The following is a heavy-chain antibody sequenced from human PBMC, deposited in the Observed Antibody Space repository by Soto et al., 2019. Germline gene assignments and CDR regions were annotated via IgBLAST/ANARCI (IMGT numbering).Heavy chain of an antibody. CDR3: ARGRDGYTFDY. V-gene: IGHV3-53*02. J-gene: IGHJ4*02. CDR1: GFTVSSNY. D-gene: IGHD5-12*01. CDR2: IYSGGST. Sequence: EVQLVETGGGLIQPGGSLRLSCAASGFTVSSNYMSWVRQAPGKGLEWVSVIYSGGSTYYADSVKGRFTISRDNSKNTLYLQMNSLRAEDSAVYYCARGRDGYTFDYWGQGTLVTVSS.